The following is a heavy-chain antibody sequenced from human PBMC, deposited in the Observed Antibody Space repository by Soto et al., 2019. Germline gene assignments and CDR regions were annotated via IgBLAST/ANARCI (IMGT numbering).Heavy chain of an antibody. CDR3: AGPSRFRDYYYGVDV. V-gene: IGHV4-30-4*01. CDR2: IHYSGNT. D-gene: IGHD2-21*01. Sequence: QVQLRVSGPGLVRPSQTLSLSCTVSGASISGADRYWIWFRQPPGQALEWMGYIHYSGNTYYNPSLEGRVTVSGATSQTQFSLRLVSVPAADTAVYFCAGPSRFRDYYYGVDVWGQGTTVIVSS. CDR1: GASISGADRY. J-gene: IGHJ6*02.